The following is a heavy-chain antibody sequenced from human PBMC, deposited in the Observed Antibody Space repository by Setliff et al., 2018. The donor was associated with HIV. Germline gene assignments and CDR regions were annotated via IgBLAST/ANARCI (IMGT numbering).Heavy chain of an antibody. CDR1: VGTFSSYA. J-gene: IGHJ6*03. V-gene: IGHV1-69*10. CDR2: IIPILGIA. CDR3: AGSGYYYYMDV. D-gene: IGHD3-10*01. Sequence: SVKVSCKASVGTFSSYAISWVRQAPGQGLEWMGGIIPILGIANYAQKFQGRVTITTDESTSTAYMELSSLRSEGTAVYYCAGSGYYYYMDVWGKGTTVTVSS.